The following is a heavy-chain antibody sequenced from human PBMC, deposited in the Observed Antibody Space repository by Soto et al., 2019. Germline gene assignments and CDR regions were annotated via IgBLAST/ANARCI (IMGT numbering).Heavy chain of an antibody. V-gene: IGHV1-69*12. CDR3: ARYYRDGYKKRYFDY. Sequence: QVQLVQSGAEVKKPGSSVKVSCKASGGTFSSQSITWVRQAPGQGLEWMGEIIPILSTTNYAQNFRGRVTITADESTTTAYMELSNLRSEDTAVYYCARYYRDGYKKRYFDYWGQGTLVTVSS. D-gene: IGHD6-25*01. J-gene: IGHJ4*02. CDR2: IIPILSTT. CDR1: GGTFSSQS.